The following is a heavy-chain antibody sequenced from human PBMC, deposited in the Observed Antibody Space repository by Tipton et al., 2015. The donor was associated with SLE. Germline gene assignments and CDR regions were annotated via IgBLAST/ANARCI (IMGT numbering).Heavy chain of an antibody. Sequence: SLRLSCAASGFTFSNYGMHWVRQAPGKGLEWVAVIWYDGSNKYYADSVKGRFTISRDNSKNTLYLQMNSLRAEDTAVYYCARDFRTYYYDSSGYFDYWGQGTLVTVSS. CDR1: GFTFSNYG. V-gene: IGHV3-33*01. J-gene: IGHJ4*02. D-gene: IGHD3-22*01. CDR2: IWYDGSNK. CDR3: ARDFRTYYYDSSGYFDY.